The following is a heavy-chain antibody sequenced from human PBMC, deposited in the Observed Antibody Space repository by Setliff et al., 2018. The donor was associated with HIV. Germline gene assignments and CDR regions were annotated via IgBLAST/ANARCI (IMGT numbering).Heavy chain of an antibody. CDR1: GFTFSSYW. CDR2: INSDGSDT. V-gene: IGHV3-74*01. Sequence: GGSLRLSCAASGFTFSSYWMHWVRQAPGKGLVWVSRINSDGSDTTYADSVKGRFTISRDNSKNTLYLQMNSLRAEDTAVYYCARDLEGFTTMIFSWGQGTLVTVSS. J-gene: IGHJ4*02. D-gene: IGHD3-3*01. CDR3: ARDLEGFTTMIFS.